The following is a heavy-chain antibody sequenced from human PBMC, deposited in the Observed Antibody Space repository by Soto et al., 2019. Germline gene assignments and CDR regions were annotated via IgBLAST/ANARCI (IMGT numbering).Heavy chain of an antibody. CDR3: AIRYYDVWSGYYEGYYYYGMDV. CDR2: INHSGST. CDR1: GGSSSGSGYY. D-gene: IGHD3-3*01. J-gene: IGHJ6*02. V-gene: IGHV4-39*07. Sequence: PSEILSLTCTVSGGSSSGSGYYWGWIRQPPGKGLEWIGSINHSGSTNYNPSLKSRVTISVDTSKNQFSLKLSSVTAADTAVYYCAIRYYDVWSGYYEGYYYYGMDVWGQGTTVTSP.